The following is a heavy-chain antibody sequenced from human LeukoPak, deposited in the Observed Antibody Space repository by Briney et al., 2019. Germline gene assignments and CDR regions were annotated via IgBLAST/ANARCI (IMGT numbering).Heavy chain of an antibody. CDR3: AKGAAPDDSSGYSPFNF. CDR1: GFTFDDFA. J-gene: IGHJ4*02. Sequence: GRSLRLSCAASGFTFDDFAMYWVRQVPGKGLEWVSSINWDSTIIDYADSVKGRFTISRDNAKNSLYLQMSGLRTEDTAFYFCAKGAAPDDSSGYSPFNFWGQGTLVTVSS. CDR2: INWDSTII. V-gene: IGHV3-9*01. D-gene: IGHD3-22*01.